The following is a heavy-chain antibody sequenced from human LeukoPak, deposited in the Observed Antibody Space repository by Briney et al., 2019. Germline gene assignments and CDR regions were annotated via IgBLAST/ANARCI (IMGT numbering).Heavy chain of an antibody. CDR2: IYYSGNT. CDR1: GGSISSYY. V-gene: IGHV4-59*08. J-gene: IGHJ3*02. CDR3: ARRNDFDI. Sequence: ASETLSLTCTVSGGSISSYYWNWIRQPPGKGLEWIGYIYYSGNTNYNPSLKSRVTISVDTSKNQFSLKLSSVTAADTAVYYCARRNDFDIWGQGTMVTVSS.